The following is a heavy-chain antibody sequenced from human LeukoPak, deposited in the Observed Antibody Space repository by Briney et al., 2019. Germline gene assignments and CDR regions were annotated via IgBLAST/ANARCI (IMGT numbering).Heavy chain of an antibody. D-gene: IGHD6-19*01. J-gene: IGHJ4*02. Sequence: GGSLRLSCAASGFTLNNYAMNWVRQAPGKGLEWVSVISGSGDIIYYADSVKGRFTISRDKSKNTVFLQINSLRAEDTAVYYCARAHSGWSQFDYWGQGTLATVSS. CDR2: ISGSGDII. CDR1: GFTLNNYA. V-gene: IGHV3-23*01. CDR3: ARAHSGWSQFDY.